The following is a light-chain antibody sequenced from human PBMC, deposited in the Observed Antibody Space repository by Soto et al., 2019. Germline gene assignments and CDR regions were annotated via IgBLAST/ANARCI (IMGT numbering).Light chain of an antibody. CDR1: QLVSSNF. CDR3: QQYGNTHFT. V-gene: IGKV3-20*01. J-gene: IGKJ3*01. Sequence: EIVLTQSPDTLSSSPGERATLSCRASQLVSSNFLAWYQQKPGQAPRLLIYGASSRATGIPDRFSGSGSGTDFTLTISRLEPEDFAVYYCQQYGNTHFTFGPGTKVDVK. CDR2: GAS.